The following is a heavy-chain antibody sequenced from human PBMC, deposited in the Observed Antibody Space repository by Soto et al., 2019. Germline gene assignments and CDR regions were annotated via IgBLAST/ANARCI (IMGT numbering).Heavy chain of an antibody. J-gene: IGHJ6*02. Sequence: KTGGSLRLSCAASGFTFGTYTMNWVRQAPGKGLEWVSSIGTSSSYIYYADSVRGRFTISRDNAKDSLYLQMSSLRAEDTAVYYCARVMCGDCSTYYYYSMDVWGQGTTVTVSS. D-gene: IGHD2-21*02. CDR1: GFTFGTYT. V-gene: IGHV3-21*01. CDR3: ARVMCGDCSTYYYYSMDV. CDR2: IGTSSSYI.